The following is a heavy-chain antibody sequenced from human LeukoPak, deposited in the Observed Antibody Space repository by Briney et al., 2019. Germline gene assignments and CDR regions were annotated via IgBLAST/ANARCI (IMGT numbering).Heavy chain of an antibody. D-gene: IGHD2-21*02. V-gene: IGHV4-34*01. J-gene: IGHJ3*02. CDR2: INHSGST. CDR3: ARRRLFLAHAFDI. CDR1: DGSFSGYY. Sequence: SETLSLTCAVSDGSFSGYYWSWIRQPPGKGLEWIGEINHSGSTYYNPSLNSRVTISVDTSRNQFSLQLNSVTAADTAVYYCARRRLFLAHAFDIWGQGTMVTVSS.